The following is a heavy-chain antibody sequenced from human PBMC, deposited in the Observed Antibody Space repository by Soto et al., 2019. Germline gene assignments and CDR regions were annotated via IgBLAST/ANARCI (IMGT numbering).Heavy chain of an antibody. Sequence: QVQLVQSGAEVKKPGASVKVSCKASGYTFTSYGISWVRQAPGQGLEWMGWISAYNGNTNYAQKLQGRVTMTTDTATSTGYMGLRSLRSDDTAVYYCARDRAYYYDSSGYYYYGMDVWGQGTTVTVSS. CDR3: ARDRAYYYDSSGYYYYGMDV. J-gene: IGHJ6*02. CDR2: ISAYNGNT. V-gene: IGHV1-18*04. CDR1: GYTFTSYG. D-gene: IGHD3-22*01.